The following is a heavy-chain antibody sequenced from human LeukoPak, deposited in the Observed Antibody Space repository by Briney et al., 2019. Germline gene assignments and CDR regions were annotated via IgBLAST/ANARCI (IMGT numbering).Heavy chain of an antibody. CDR2: INPSGGST. CDR3: ATSGSFPSYFDY. CDR1: GYTFTSYY. D-gene: IGHD1-26*01. J-gene: IGHJ4*02. V-gene: IGHV1-46*01. Sequence: ASVKVSCKASGYTFTSYYIHWVRQAPGQGLEWMGIINPSGGSTSYAQKFQGRVTMTRDMSTTTVYMELSSLRSEDTAVYYCATSGSFPSYFDYWGQGTLVTVSS.